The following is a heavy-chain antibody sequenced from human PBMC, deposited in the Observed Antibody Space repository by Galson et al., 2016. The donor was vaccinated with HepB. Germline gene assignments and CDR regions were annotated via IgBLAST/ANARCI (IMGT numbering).Heavy chain of an antibody. CDR2: ISYDGGNK. CDR3: GKLPGAAAATSDPFDI. V-gene: IGHV3-30*18. J-gene: IGHJ3*02. Sequence: SLRLSCAASGFSFNNYGMHWVRQAPGKGLAWVAVISYDGGNKYYADSVKGRFTISRDNSKHTLFLQMNSLRTEDTAVYGCGKLPGAAAATSDPFDIWGQGTMVTVS. CDR1: GFSFNNYG. D-gene: IGHD6-13*01.